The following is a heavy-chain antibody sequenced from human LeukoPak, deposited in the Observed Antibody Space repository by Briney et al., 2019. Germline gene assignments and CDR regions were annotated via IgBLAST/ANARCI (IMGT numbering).Heavy chain of an antibody. D-gene: IGHD4-11*01. J-gene: IGHJ6*03. CDR1: GFTFTNYW. CDR3: ARGGYSHNMDV. CDR2: INGSDT. Sequence: GGSLRLSCEASGFTFTNYWMHWVRQASGKGLEWVSRINGSDTIFADSVRGRFTTSRDNSKNKLYLRAEETAVYYCARGGYSHNMDVWGKGTTVTVSS. V-gene: IGHV3-74*01.